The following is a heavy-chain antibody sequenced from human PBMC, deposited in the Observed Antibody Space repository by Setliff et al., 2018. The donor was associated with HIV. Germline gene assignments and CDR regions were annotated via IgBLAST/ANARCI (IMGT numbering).Heavy chain of an antibody. V-gene: IGHV4-39*01. CDR2: ISYTGST. CDR3: ARQTWEYYDTLTGYYRSPKNFDS. J-gene: IGHJ4*02. D-gene: IGHD3-9*01. CDR1: GGSINRNNYY. Sequence: SETLSLTCTVPGGSINRNNYYWGWIRQPPGKGLEWVGTISYTGSTYYDPSLKSRVTISLDTSKHQFFLKLRSVPAPDPAIYYCARQTWEYYDTLTGYYRSPKNFDSWGQGTLVTVSS.